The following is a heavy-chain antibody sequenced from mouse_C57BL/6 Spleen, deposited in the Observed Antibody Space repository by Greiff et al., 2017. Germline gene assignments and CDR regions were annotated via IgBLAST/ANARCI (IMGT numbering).Heavy chain of an antibody. CDR2: IYPGDGDT. V-gene: IGHV1-82*01. CDR1: GYAFSSSW. CDR3: ARSNYYAMDY. D-gene: IGHD2-5*01. Sequence: QVQLQQSGPELVKPGASVKISCKASGYAFSSSWMNWVKQRPGKGLEWIGRIYPGDGDTNYNGKFKGKATLTAAKSSSTAYMQLSSLTSEDSAVXFCARSNYYAMDYWGQGTSVTVSS. J-gene: IGHJ4*01.